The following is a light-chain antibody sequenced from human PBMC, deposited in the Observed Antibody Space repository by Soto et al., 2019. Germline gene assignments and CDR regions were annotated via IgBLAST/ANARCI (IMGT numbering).Light chain of an antibody. V-gene: IGLV2-14*01. CDR2: DVS. CDR3: SSYTSSSTYV. J-gene: IGLJ1*01. Sequence: QSVLTQPASVSGSPGQSITISCTGSSSDVGGYNYVSWYQQHPGKAPKLMIYDVSDRPSGVSNRLSGSKSGNTASLTISGLQPEDEADYYCSSYTSSSTYVFGTGTKLTVL. CDR1: SSDVGGYNY.